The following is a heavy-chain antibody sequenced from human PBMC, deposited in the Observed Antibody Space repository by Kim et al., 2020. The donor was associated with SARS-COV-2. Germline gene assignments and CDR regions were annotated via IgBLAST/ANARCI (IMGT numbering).Heavy chain of an antibody. CDR3: ARDREDYVSRGAYYFDY. D-gene: IGHD3-16*01. CDR2: IYYSGST. Sequence: SETLSLTCTVSGGSISSYYWSWIRQPPGKGLEWIGYIYYSGSTNYNPSLKSRVTISVDTSKNQFSLKLSSVTAADTAVYYCARDREDYVSRGAYYFDYWGQGTLVTVSS. CDR1: GGSISSYY. V-gene: IGHV4-59*01. J-gene: IGHJ4*02.